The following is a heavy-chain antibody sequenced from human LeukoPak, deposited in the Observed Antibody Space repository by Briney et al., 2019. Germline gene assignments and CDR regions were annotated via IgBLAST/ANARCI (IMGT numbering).Heavy chain of an antibody. CDR1: GFTFSSYG. V-gene: IGHV3-30*03. Sequence: GGSLRLSCAASGFTFSSYGMHWVRQAPGKGLEWVAVISYDGSNKYYADSVKGRFTISRDNSKNTLYLQMNSLRAEDTAVYYCARDFGHYDILTGYYPYWGQGTLVTVSS. CDR2: ISYDGSNK. CDR3: ARDFGHYDILTGYYPY. J-gene: IGHJ4*02. D-gene: IGHD3-9*01.